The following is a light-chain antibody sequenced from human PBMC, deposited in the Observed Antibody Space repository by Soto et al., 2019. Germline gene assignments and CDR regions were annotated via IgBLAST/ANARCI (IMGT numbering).Light chain of an antibody. CDR2: GAS. CDR3: PQDYNYPRT. CDR1: QDIRTE. Sequence: AIQMTQSPSSLSASVGDRVTITCRSSQDIRTELGWYQQRPGKAPNLLIYGASTLQAGVPSRFSGSGSGTDFFLTISSLQPEDVATYFCPQDYNYPRTFGQGTKLQIK. J-gene: IGKJ2*01. V-gene: IGKV1-6*02.